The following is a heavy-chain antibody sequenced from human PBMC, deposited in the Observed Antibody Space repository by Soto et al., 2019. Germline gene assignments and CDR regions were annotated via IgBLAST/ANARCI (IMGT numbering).Heavy chain of an antibody. V-gene: IGHV4-39*07. CDR1: GDSINSYSYY. D-gene: IGHD3-22*01. Sequence: PSETLSLTCTVSGDSINSYSYYWGWIRQPPGKGLEWIGSIFYSGYTYYNPSLRSRVTMSVDTSQNQFFLRLSSVTAADTAVYYCARDEYYDSNNWFDHWGQGILVTVSS. CDR2: IFYSGYT. CDR3: ARDEYYDSNNWFDH. J-gene: IGHJ5*02.